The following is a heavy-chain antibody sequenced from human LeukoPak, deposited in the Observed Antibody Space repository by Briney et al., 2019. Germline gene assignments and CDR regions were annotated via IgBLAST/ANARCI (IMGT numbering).Heavy chain of an antibody. J-gene: IGHJ4*02. V-gene: IGHV3-48*03. D-gene: IGHD6-19*01. Sequence: GGSLRLSCAASGFTFSSYEMNWVRQAPGKGLEWVSYISSSGSTIYYADSVKGRFTISRDNSKNTLYLQMNSLRTEDTAVYYCARAGWGTVAGVFDYWGQGTLVTVSS. CDR2: ISSSGSTI. CDR3: ARAGWGTVAGVFDY. CDR1: GFTFSSYE.